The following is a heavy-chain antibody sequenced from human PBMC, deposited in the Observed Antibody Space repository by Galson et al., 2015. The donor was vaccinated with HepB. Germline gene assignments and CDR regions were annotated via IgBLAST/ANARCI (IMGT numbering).Heavy chain of an antibody. D-gene: IGHD1-26*01. CDR2: IWYDGSNK. J-gene: IGHJ3*02. CDR1: GFTFSSYG. CDR3: ARDWGVTTEWELLTNAFDI. V-gene: IGHV3-33*01. Sequence: SLRLSCAASGFTFSSYGMHWVRQAPGKGLEWVAVIWYDGSNKYYADSGKGRFTISRDNSKNTLYLQMNSLRAEDTAVYYCARDWGVTTEWELLTNAFDIWGQGTMVTVSS.